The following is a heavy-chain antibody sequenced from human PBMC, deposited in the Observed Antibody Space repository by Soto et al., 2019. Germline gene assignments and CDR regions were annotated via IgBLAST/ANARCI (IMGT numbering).Heavy chain of an antibody. CDR1: GYTFTSYA. CDR3: ARSGWWGYGDGAFDI. J-gene: IGHJ3*02. D-gene: IGHD4-17*01. V-gene: IGHV1-3*01. Sequence: ASVKVSCKASGYTFTSYAMHWVRQAPGQRLEWMGWINAGNGNTKYSQKFQGRVTITRDTSASTAYMELSSLRSEDTAVYYCARSGWWGYGDGAFDIWGQGTMVTVSS. CDR2: INAGNGNT.